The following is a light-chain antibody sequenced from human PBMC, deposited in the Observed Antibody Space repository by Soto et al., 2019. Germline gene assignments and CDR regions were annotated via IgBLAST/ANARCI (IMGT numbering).Light chain of an antibody. J-gene: IGKJ5*01. Sequence: DIQMTQSPSYLSASVGDRVTITCRASQGISSWLAWYQHKPGKAPKLLIYAASILQGGVPSRFSGSGSGTDFTLTINSLQTEDFATYYCQQANTFPSTFGQGTRLDIK. V-gene: IGKV1D-12*01. CDR3: QQANTFPST. CDR1: QGISSW. CDR2: AAS.